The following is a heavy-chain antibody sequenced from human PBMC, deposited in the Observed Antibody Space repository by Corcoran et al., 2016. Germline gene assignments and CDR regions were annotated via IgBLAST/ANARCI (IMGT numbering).Heavy chain of an antibody. J-gene: IGHJ5*02. CDR2: IKQDGSEK. CDR1: GFTFSSYW. V-gene: IGHV3-7*03. Sequence: EVQLVESGGGLVQPGGSLRLSCAASGFTFSSYWMSWVRKAPGKGLEWVANIKQDGSEKYYVDSVKGRFTISRDNAKNSLYLQMNSLRAEDTAVYYCARDLIVVVPSPLDPWGQGTLVTVSS. D-gene: IGHD2-2*01. CDR3: ARDLIVVVPSPLDP.